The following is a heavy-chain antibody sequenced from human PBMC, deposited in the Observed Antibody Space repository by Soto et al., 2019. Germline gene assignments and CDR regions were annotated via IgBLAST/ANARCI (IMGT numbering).Heavy chain of an antibody. Sequence: EVQLVDSGGGLVKPGGSLRLSCAASGFVFRNAWINWVRQAPGKGLEWVGRIKSGGATDFAALARGRFAITRDDSRNMAYTQMTNLDTEDTAVYYGTTDSYSTIIDVRFDFWGQGALVTVSS. D-gene: IGHD3-22*01. J-gene: IGHJ4*02. CDR3: TTDSYSTIIDVRFDF. V-gene: IGHV3-15*07. CDR2: IKSGGAT. CDR1: GFVFRNAW.